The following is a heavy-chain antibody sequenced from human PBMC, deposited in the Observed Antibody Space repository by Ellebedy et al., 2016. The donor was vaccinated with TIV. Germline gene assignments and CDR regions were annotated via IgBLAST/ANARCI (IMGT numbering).Heavy chain of an antibody. CDR3: VRDTTWDSIGWYVD. Sequence: PGGSLRLSCATSGFRFDDYAMHWLRQVPGKGLEWVAGISWNSVSLAYADSVKGRFTISRDNAKNSLYLQMNGLRIEDTALYYCVRDTTWDSIGWYVDWGQGTLVTVSS. D-gene: IGHD3-22*01. J-gene: IGHJ4*02. CDR1: GFRFDDYA. V-gene: IGHV3-9*01. CDR2: ISWNSVSL.